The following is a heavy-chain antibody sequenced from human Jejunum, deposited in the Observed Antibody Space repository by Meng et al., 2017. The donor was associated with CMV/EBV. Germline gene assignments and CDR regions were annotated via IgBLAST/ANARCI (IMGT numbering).Heavy chain of an antibody. V-gene: IGHV1-8*01. D-gene: IGHD6-19*01. CDR3: ATGVADFEY. CDR1: GYTFTSYD. J-gene: IGHJ4*02. CDR2: MNPNRGTT. Sequence: QVPLVQDGAEVKKPGASVKVSCKASGYTFTSYDINWVRQGTGKGLEWMGWMNPNRGTTGYVQKFQGRVTMTRNISKSTAYMDLSSLRSEDTAVYYCATGVADFEYWGQGTLVTVSS.